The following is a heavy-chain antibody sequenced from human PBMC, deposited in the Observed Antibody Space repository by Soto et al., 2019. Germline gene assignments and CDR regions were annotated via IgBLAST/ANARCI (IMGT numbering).Heavy chain of an antibody. CDR2: FSSSSTYI. CDR1: GFTFSSYS. V-gene: IGHV3-21*01. CDR3: ARGEGYFDWSAPRY. J-gene: IGHJ4*02. Sequence: EVQLVESGGGLVKPGGSLRLSCAASGFTFSSYSMHWVPQPQGKGLEWVSPFSSSSTYIKYANSVKGRFTISRDNAKNSLYLQMNSLRAEDTAVYYCARGEGYFDWSAPRYWGQGTLVTVSS. D-gene: IGHD3-9*01.